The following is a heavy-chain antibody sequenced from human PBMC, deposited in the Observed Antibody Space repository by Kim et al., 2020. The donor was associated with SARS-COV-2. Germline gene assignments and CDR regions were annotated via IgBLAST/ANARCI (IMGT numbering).Heavy chain of an antibody. J-gene: IGHJ6*02. CDR1: GFTFSSYS. D-gene: IGHD2-2*01. Sequence: GGSLRLSCAASGFTFSSYSMNWVRQAPGKGLEWVSSISSSSSYIYYADSVKGRFTISRDNAKNSLYLQMNSLRAEDTAVYYCARDITSPAYCSSTSCYYYYYYGMDVWGQGTTVTVSS. CDR3: ARDITSPAYCSSTSCYYYYYYGMDV. CDR2: ISSSSSYI. V-gene: IGHV3-21*01.